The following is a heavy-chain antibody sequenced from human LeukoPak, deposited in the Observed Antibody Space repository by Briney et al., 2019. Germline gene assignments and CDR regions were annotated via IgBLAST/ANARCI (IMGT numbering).Heavy chain of an antibody. CDR1: GFTFSSYW. Sequence: GGTLRLSCAASGFTFSSYWVHWVRQAPGKGLEWVSGISWNSGSIGYADSVKGRFTISRDNAKNSLYLQMNSLRAEDMALYYCAKVANGDSSGYYGAFDIWGQGTMVTVSS. D-gene: IGHD3-22*01. CDR2: ISWNSGSI. V-gene: IGHV3-9*03. CDR3: AKVANGDSSGYYGAFDI. J-gene: IGHJ3*02.